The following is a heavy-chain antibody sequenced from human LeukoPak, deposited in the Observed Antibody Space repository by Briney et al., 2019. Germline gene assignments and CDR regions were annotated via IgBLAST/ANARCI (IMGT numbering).Heavy chain of an antibody. CDR2: IIPIFGTA. V-gene: IGHV1-69*01. Sequence: SVKVSCKASGGTFSSYAISWVRQAPGQVLEWMGGIIPIFGTANYAQKFQGRVTITADESTSTAYMELSSLRSEDTAVYYCAGEYSGYDRGIDYWGQGTLVTVSS. D-gene: IGHD5-12*01. CDR3: AGEYSGYDRGIDY. CDR1: GGTFSSYA. J-gene: IGHJ4*02.